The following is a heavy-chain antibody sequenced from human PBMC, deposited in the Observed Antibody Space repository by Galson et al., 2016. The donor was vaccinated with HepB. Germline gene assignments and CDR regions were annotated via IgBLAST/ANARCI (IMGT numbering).Heavy chain of an antibody. D-gene: IGHD3-3*01. J-gene: IGHJ5*02. V-gene: IGHV1-46*01. CDR3: ARDYRTISRRSNWIDP. CDR2: INPSDGSR. CDR1: GYSLTNYY. Sequence: SVKVSCKASGYSLTNYYMHWVRQAPGQGLEWMGKINPSDGSRRYAQKFQGRVTMTRVTSTRTVYMELSSLRSEDTAVYYCARDYRTISRRSNWIDPWGQGTLVTVSS.